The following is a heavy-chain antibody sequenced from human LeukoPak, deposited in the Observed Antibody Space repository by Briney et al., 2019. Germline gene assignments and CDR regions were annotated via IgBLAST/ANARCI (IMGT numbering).Heavy chain of an antibody. D-gene: IGHD5-12*01. CDR3: ARDGPYSGYDSFDY. CDR1: GYTFTSYA. V-gene: IGHV7-4-1*02. Sequence: ASVKVSCKASGYTFTSYAMNWVRQAPGQGLEWMGWINTNTGNPTYAQGFTGRFVFSLDTSVSTAYLQVSSLKAEDTAVYYCARDGPYSGYDSFDYWGQGTLVTVSS. CDR2: INTNTGNP. J-gene: IGHJ4*02.